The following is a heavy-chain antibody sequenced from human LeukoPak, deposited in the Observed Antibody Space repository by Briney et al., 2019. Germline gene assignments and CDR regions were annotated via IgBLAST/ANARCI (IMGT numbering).Heavy chain of an antibody. V-gene: IGHV1-2*02. CDR1: GYRFISNY. CDR2: MHPGNGNT. D-gene: IGHD2-21*02. J-gene: IGHJ4*02. Sequence: GASVKVSCKASGYRFISNYIQWVRQAPGLGPARVGWMHPGNGNTRYAEKFQGRVTMTRDTSINTAYLDLSSLRSDDTAVYYCAREGSYCVGGDCYSFDFWGQGTLITVSS. CDR3: AREGSYCVGGDCYSFDF.